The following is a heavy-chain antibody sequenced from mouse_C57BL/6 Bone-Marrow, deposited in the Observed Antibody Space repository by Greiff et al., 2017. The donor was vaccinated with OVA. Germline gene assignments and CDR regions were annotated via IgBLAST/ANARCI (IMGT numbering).Heavy chain of an antibody. CDR3: AIPLSWLPLAY. V-gene: IGHV1-74*01. CDR2: IHPSDSDT. D-gene: IGHD2-2*01. CDR1: GYTFTSYW. J-gene: IGHJ3*01. Sequence: QVQLKQPGAELVKPGASVKVSCKASGYTFTSYWMHWVKQRPGQGLEWIGRIHPSDSDTNYNQKFKGKATLTVDKSSSTAYMQLSSLTSEDSAVYYCAIPLSWLPLAYWGQGTLVTVSA.